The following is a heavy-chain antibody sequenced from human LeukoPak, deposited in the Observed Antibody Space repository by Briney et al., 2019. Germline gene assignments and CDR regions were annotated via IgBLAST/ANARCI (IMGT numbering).Heavy chain of an antibody. Sequence: GGSLTLSCAASGFTFSSYRMNWVRQAPGKGLEWVASISRNSTYIHYADSVKGRFTISRDNARNSLFLQMNSLRAEDTAIYYCASDEGNYFDYWGQGTLVTVSS. J-gene: IGHJ4*02. CDR3: ASDEGNYFDY. V-gene: IGHV3-21*01. CDR2: ISRNSTYI. CDR1: GFTFSSYR.